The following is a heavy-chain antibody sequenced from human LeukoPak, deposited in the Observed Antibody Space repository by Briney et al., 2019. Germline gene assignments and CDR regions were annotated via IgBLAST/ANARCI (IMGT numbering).Heavy chain of an antibody. CDR3: ARGPADHYYDSSGPSYYFDY. Sequence: GGSLRLSCAASGFTFSSYAMSWVRQAPGKGLEWVSAISGSGGSTYYADSVKGRFTISRDNSKNTLYLQMNSLRAEDTAVYYCARGPADHYYDSSGPSYYFDYWGQGTLVTVSS. CDR2: ISGSGGST. CDR1: GFTFSSYA. D-gene: IGHD3-22*01. J-gene: IGHJ4*02. V-gene: IGHV3-23*01.